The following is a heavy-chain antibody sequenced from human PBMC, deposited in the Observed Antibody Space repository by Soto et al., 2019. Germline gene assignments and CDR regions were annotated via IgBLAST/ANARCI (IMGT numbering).Heavy chain of an antibody. J-gene: IGHJ5*02. CDR2: INPDDGST. CDR3: VRDLKYYYGSRDNWFDP. V-gene: IGHV1-46*01. D-gene: IGHD3-10*01. Sequence: ASVKVSCKASGYTFSSYYMHWVRQAPGQGLEWMGIINPDDGSTSYAQKFQGRVTMTRDTSTTTVYMELSSLRSEDTAMYYCVRDLKYYYGSRDNWFDPWGQGTLVTVS. CDR1: GYTFSSYY.